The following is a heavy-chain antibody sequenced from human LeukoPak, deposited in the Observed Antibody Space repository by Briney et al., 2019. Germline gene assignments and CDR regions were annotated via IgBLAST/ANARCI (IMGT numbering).Heavy chain of an antibody. Sequence: ASVKVSCKASGYTFTSYYMHWVRQAPGQGLEWMGTINPSGGSTSYAQKFQGRVIMTRDTSTSTIYMELRSLRSDDTAVYYCARDGRWFGEFKGDYWGQGTLVTVSS. D-gene: IGHD3-10*01. J-gene: IGHJ4*02. CDR1: GYTFTSYY. CDR3: ARDGRWFGEFKGDY. CDR2: INPSGGST. V-gene: IGHV1-46*01.